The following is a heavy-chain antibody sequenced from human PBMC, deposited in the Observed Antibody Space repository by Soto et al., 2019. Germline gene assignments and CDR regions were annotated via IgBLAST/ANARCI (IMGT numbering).Heavy chain of an antibody. CDR2: ISAYNGNT. CDR3: ARDYEGYCSGGSCYPLDY. J-gene: IGHJ4*02. V-gene: IGHV1-18*01. CDR1: GYTFTSYG. D-gene: IGHD2-15*01. Sequence: QVQLVQSGAEVKKPGASVKVSCKASGYTFTSYGISWVRQAPGQGLEWMGWISAYNGNTNYAQKLHGRVTMTTDTSTSTAYMELRSLRSDDTAVYYCARDYEGYCSGGSCYPLDYWGQGTLVTVSS.